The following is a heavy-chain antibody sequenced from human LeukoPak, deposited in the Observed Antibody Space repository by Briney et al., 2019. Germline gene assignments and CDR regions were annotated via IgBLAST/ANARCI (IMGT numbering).Heavy chain of an antibody. Sequence: ASVKVSCKASGYTFTSYYMHWVRQAPGQGLEWMGIINPSGGSTSYAQKFQGRVTMTRDMSTSTVYMELSSLRSEDTAVYYCARFSRSGGLDYWGQGTLVTVSS. CDR1: GYTFTSYY. CDR3: ARFSRSGGLDY. J-gene: IGHJ4*02. CDR2: INPSGGST. V-gene: IGHV1-46*01. D-gene: IGHD2-15*01.